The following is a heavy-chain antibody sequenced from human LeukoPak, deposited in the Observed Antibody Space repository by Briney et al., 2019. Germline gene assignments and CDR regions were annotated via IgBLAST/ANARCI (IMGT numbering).Heavy chain of an antibody. CDR3: AVAVAGHRGVDY. Sequence: SETLSLTCAVYGGSFSGYYWSWIRQPPGKGLEWIGEINHSGSTNYNPSLKSRVTISVDTSKNQFSLKLSSVTAADTAVNYCAVAVAGHRGVDYWGQGTLVTVSS. V-gene: IGHV4-34*01. D-gene: IGHD6-19*01. CDR1: GGSFSGYY. CDR2: INHSGST. J-gene: IGHJ4*02.